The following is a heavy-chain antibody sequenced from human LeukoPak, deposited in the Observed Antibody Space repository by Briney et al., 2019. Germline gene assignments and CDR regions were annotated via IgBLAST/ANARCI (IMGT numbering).Heavy chain of an antibody. CDR3: ARDRGGLEAAAPFDY. CDR1: GGSFSGYY. V-gene: IGHV4-34*01. Sequence: SETLSLTCAVYGGSFSGYYWSWIRQPPGKGLEWIGEINHSGSTNYNPSLKSRVTISVDTSKNQFSLKLSRVTAADTAVYYCARDRGGLEAAAPFDYWGQGTLVTVSS. J-gene: IGHJ4*02. D-gene: IGHD6-13*01. CDR2: INHSGST.